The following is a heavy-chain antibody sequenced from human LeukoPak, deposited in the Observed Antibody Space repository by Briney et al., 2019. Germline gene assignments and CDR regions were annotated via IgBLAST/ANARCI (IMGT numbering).Heavy chain of an antibody. CDR1: GGSISSYY. CDR3: ARGRSTSGWYVPNFDY. J-gene: IGHJ4*02. V-gene: IGHV4-59*01. D-gene: IGHD6-19*01. CDR2: IYYSGST. Sequence: SETLSLTCTVSGGSISSYYWSWIRQPPGKGLEWIGYIYYSGSTNYNPSLKSRVTISVDTSKNQFSLKLSSVTAADTAVYYCARGRSTSGWYVPNFDYWGQGTLVTVSS.